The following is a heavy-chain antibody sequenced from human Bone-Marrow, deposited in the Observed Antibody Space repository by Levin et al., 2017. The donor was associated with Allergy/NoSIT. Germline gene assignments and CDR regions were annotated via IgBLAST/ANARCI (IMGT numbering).Heavy chain of an antibody. J-gene: IGHJ4*02. V-gene: IGHV3-48*03. CDR2: ISGSGDTT. D-gene: IGHD2-21*01. CDR1: GFSFRRYD. CDR3: ATHCGGDCFYDY. Sequence: GGSLRLSCVASGFSFRRYDMNWVRQAPGKGLEWVSYISGSGDTTYFTDSVKGRFSVFRDNADNSLYLYMNSLRAEDTAVYYCATHCGGDCFYDYWGQGSLVTVSS.